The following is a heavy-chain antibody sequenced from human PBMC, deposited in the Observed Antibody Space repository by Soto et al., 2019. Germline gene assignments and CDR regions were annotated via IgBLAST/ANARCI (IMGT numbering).Heavy chain of an antibody. V-gene: IGHV4-34*01. CDR1: GGSFSGYY. CDR3: ASVTRTCISTSCYRYYYGMDV. J-gene: IGHJ6*02. CDR2: INHSGST. D-gene: IGHD2-2*02. Sequence: SSETLSLTCAVYGGSFSGYYWSWIRQPPGKGLEWIGEINHSGSTNYNPSPKSRVTISVDTSKNQFSLKLSSVTAADTAVYYCASVTRTCISTSCYRYYYGMDVWGQGTTVTVSS.